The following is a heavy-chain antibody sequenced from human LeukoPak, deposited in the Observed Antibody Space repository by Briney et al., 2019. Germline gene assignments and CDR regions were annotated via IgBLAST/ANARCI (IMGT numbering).Heavy chain of an antibody. CDR2: ISSSSSYI. V-gene: IGHV3-21*01. Sequence: GGSLRLSCAASGFTFSSYSMNWVRQAPGKGLEWVSSISSSSSYIYYADSVKGRFTISRDNAKNSLYLQMNSLRAEDTAVYYCARDGGAAAVFWFDPWGQGTLVTVSS. J-gene: IGHJ5*02. D-gene: IGHD6-13*01. CDR3: ARDGGAAAVFWFDP. CDR1: GFTFSSYS.